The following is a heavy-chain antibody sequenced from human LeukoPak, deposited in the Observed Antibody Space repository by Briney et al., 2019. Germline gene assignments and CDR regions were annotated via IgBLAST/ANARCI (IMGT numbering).Heavy chain of an antibody. CDR3: VSGSLQSGYNFDY. V-gene: IGHV3-74*01. CDR1: GFTFSNYW. CDR2: IKGDGSTT. D-gene: IGHD3-3*01. J-gene: IGHJ4*02. Sequence: GGSLRLSCAASGFTFSNYWMHWIRQVPGKGLVWVSHIKGDGSTTNYADSVKGRFTISRDNAKDTLYLQMNSLRAEDTAVYFCVSGSLQSGYNFDYWGQGALVTVPS.